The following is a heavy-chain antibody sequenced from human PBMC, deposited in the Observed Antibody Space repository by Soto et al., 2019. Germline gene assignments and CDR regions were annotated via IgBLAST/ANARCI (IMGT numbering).Heavy chain of an antibody. D-gene: IGHD1-26*01. CDR2: ISSSSSYI. J-gene: IGHJ5*02. CDR1: GFTFSSYS. Sequence: GGSLRLSCAASGFTFSSYSMNWVRQAPGKGLEWVSSISSSSSYIYYADSVKGRFTISRDNAKNSLYLQMNSLRAEDTAVYYCARDIVVGTYHWFDPWGQGTLVTVSS. CDR3: ARDIVVGTYHWFDP. V-gene: IGHV3-21*01.